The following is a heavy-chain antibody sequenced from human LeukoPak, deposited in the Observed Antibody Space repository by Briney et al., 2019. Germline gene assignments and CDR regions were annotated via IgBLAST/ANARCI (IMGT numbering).Heavy chain of an antibody. D-gene: IGHD3-22*01. CDR1: GYTFTSYG. CDR2: ISAYNGNT. Sequence: GASVKVSCKASGYTFTSYGISWVRQAPGQGLEWMGWISAYNGNTNYAQKLQGRVTMTTDTSTSTAYMELRSLRSDDTAVYYCARDSVPSAPVLHYYDSSGYYPVPFDYWGQGTLVTVSS. CDR3: ARDSVPSAPVLHYYDSSGYYPVPFDY. V-gene: IGHV1-18*01. J-gene: IGHJ4*02.